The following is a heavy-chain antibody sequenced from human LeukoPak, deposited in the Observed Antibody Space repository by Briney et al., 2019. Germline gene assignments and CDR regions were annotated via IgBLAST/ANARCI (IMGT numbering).Heavy chain of an antibody. CDR2: ISSSSSYI. CDR3: AKDRAEMATALDY. Sequence: GGSLRLSCAASGFTFSSYSMNWVRQAPGKGLEWVSSISSSSSYIYYADSVKGRFTISRDNAKNSLYLQMNSLRAEDTAVYYCAKDRAEMATALDYWGQGTLVTVSS. CDR1: GFTFSSYS. V-gene: IGHV3-21*01. D-gene: IGHD5-24*01. J-gene: IGHJ4*02.